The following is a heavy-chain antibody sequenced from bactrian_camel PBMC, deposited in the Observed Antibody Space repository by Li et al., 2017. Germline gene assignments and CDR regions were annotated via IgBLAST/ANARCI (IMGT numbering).Heavy chain of an antibody. D-gene: IGHD5*01. CDR3: ANEAGGGWVLADFGY. Sequence: VQLVESGGGLVQPGGSLRLSCAFSGYTYSGHCMGWFRQAPGKEREGVAVIAGSGSPGYADSGKGRFTISRDNAKNTLYLQLNSLKTEDTAMYYCANEAGGGWVLADFGYWGQGTQVTVS. V-gene: IGHV3S1*01. CDR1: GYTYSGHC. CDR2: VIAGSGSP. J-gene: IGHJ6*01.